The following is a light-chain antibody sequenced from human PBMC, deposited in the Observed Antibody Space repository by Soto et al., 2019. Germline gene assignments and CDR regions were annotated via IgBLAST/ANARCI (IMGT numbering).Light chain of an antibody. Sequence: QSALTQPASGSGSPGQSITISCTGTSSDVGGYNYVSWYQHHPGKAPKLMIYDVSNRPSGVSNRFSGSKSGNTASLTISGLQPEDEADYYCSSYTTSNTRQIVFGTGTKATV. CDR1: SSDVGGYNY. J-gene: IGLJ1*01. V-gene: IGLV2-14*03. CDR3: SSYTTSNTRQIV. CDR2: DVS.